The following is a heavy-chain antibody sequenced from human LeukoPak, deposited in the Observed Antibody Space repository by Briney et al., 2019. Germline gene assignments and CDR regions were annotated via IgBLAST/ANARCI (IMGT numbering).Heavy chain of an antibody. D-gene: IGHD3-16*01. CDR1: GFTFTTFW. J-gene: IGHJ5*02. Sequence: GGSLRLSCAASGFTFTTFWVNWVRQVQGKGLVWVSLIHPDGTTTTYADSGKGRFTISRDNAKNTVYLQMNSLGGEDTAVYYCARDLRGSPDRWGQGTLVTVSS. CDR2: IHPDGTTT. CDR3: ARDLRGSPDR. V-gene: IGHV3-74*01.